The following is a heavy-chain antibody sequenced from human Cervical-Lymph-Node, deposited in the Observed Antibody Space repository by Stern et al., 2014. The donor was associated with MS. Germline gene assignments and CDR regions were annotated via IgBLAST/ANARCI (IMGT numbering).Heavy chain of an antibody. CDR2: ITNVGIT. Sequence: VQLVPSGGGVIQPGGSLRLSCTASGFTVSRDYMTWVRQAPGKGLEWVSLITNVGITFYTDSVKGRFTISRDDSKNTVYLHMTSLRAEDTAMYYCARDTSSPERSDWWGQGTLVTVSS. CDR1: GFTVSRDY. J-gene: IGHJ4*02. D-gene: IGHD1-1*01. CDR3: ARDTSSPERSDW. V-gene: IGHV3-53*01.